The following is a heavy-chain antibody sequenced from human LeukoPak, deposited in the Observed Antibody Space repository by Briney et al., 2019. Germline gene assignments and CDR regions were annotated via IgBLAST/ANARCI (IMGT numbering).Heavy chain of an antibody. CDR1: GFTFSSYA. J-gene: IGHJ4*02. V-gene: IGHV3-30-3*02. CDR2: ISYDGSNK. D-gene: IGHD3-22*01. CDR3: AKLPRDYDSSGYEGDY. Sequence: GGSLRLSCAASGFTFSSYAMYWVRQAPGKGLEWVAVISYDGSNKYYADSVKGRFTISRDNSKNTLYLQMNSLRAEDTAVYYCAKLPRDYDSSGYEGDYWGQGTLVTVSS.